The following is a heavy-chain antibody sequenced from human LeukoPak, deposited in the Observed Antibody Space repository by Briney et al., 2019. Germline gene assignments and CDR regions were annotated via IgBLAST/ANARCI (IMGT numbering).Heavy chain of an antibody. CDR2: INHSGST. Sequence: PSETLSLTCAVYGGSFSGYYWSWIRQPPGKGLEWIGEINHSGSTNYNPSLKSRVTISVDTSKNQFSLKLSSVTAADTAVYYCARSGIVVVPAAIRWFDPWGRGTLVTVSP. J-gene: IGHJ5*02. D-gene: IGHD2-2*01. CDR1: GGSFSGYY. V-gene: IGHV4-34*01. CDR3: ARSGIVVVPAAIRWFDP.